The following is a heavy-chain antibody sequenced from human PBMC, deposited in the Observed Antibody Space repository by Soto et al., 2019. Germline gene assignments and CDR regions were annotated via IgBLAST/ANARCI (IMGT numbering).Heavy chain of an antibody. Sequence: QLQLQASGPGLVKPSETLSLTCTVSGGSISSSSYYWGWIRQPPGKGLEWIGSIYYSGSTYYNPSLKSRVTIAVDTSKNQFSLKLSSVTAADTAVYYCARRQGYCSGGSCGWFDPWGQGTLVTVSS. CDR3: ARRQGYCSGGSCGWFDP. CDR2: IYYSGST. CDR1: GGSISSSSYY. D-gene: IGHD2-15*01. J-gene: IGHJ5*02. V-gene: IGHV4-39*01.